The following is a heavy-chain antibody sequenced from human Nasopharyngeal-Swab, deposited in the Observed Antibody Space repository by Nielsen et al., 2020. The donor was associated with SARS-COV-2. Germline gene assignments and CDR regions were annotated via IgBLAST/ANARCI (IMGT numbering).Heavy chain of an antibody. CDR2: IYYSGST. V-gene: IGHV4-59*01. Sequence: SETLSLTCTVSGGSISSYYWSWIRQPPGKGLEWIGYIYYSGSTNYNPSLKSRVTISVDTSKNQFSLKLSSVTAADTAVYYCARALWKKSYYYYMDVWGKGTTVTVSS. D-gene: IGHD2/OR15-2a*01. CDR3: ARALWKKSYYYYMDV. J-gene: IGHJ6*03. CDR1: GGSISSYY.